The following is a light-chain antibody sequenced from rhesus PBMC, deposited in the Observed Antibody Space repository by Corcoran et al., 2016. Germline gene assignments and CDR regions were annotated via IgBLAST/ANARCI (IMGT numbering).Light chain of an antibody. CDR1: QNIYST. CDR2: SAS. J-gene: IGKJ4*01. V-gene: IGKV1S8*01. Sequence: DIQMTQSPSALSASVGDRVTISCRASQNIYSTLAWYQQKPGKAPKLLIYSASNLQTGIPSWFSGSGSGTDFTLTISSLQPEDSASYYCQRYYDNPLTFGGGTKVEIK. CDR3: QRYYDNPLT.